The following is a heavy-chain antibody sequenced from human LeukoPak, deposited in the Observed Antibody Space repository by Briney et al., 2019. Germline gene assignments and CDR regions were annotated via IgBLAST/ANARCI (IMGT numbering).Heavy chain of an antibody. D-gene: IGHD1-26*01. CDR3: ARGGGGYYPLVSHLYL. Sequence: GGSLRLSCAASGFTFSDYYMNWIRQALGEGVEWGSHISSRAKTRYSAESVKGRLSISRDNTKNLLYLQMNSLRAEDTAVYYCARGGGGYYPLVSHLYLWGRGTLVTVSS. CDR2: ISSRAKTR. J-gene: IGHJ2*01. CDR1: GFTFSDYY. V-gene: IGHV3-11*04.